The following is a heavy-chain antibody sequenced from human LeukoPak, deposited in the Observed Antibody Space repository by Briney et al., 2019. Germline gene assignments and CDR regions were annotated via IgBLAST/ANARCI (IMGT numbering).Heavy chain of an antibody. D-gene: IGHD5-18*01. CDR2: IYYSGST. J-gene: IGHJ6*02. V-gene: IGHV4-59*01. CDR1: GGSISSYY. Sequence: KPSETLSLTCTVSGGSISSYYWSWIRQPPGKGLEWLGYIYYSGSTNYNPSLKSRVTISVDTSKNQFSLKLSSVAAADTAVYYCARGNTAMVPGYYYYGMDVWGQGTTVTVSS. CDR3: ARGNTAMVPGYYYYGMDV.